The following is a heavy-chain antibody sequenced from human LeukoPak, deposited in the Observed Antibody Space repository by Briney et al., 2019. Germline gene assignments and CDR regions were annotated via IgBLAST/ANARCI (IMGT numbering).Heavy chain of an antibody. Sequence: PSETLSLTCTVSGGSISSYYWSWIRQPPGKGLEWIGYIYYSGSTNYNPSLKSRVTISVDTSKNQFSLKLSSVTAADTAVYYCARDLATVTTNWYFDLWGRGTLVTVSS. J-gene: IGHJ2*01. CDR2: IYYSGST. CDR1: GGSISSYY. V-gene: IGHV4-59*01. CDR3: ARDLATVTTNWYFDL. D-gene: IGHD4-17*01.